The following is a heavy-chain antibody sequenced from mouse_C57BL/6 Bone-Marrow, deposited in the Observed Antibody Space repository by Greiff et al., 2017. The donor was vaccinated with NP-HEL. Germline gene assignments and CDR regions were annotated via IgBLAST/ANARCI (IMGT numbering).Heavy chain of an antibody. V-gene: IGHV5-6*01. Sequence: EVQVVESGGDLVKPGGSLKLSCAASGFTFSSYGMSWVRQTPDKRLEWVATISSGGSYTYYPDSVKGRFTISRDNAKNTLYLQMSSLKSEDTAMYYCARHDWDGDYWGQGTTLTVSS. CDR3: ARHDWDGDY. CDR2: ISSGGSYT. J-gene: IGHJ2*01. CDR1: GFTFSSYG. D-gene: IGHD4-1*01.